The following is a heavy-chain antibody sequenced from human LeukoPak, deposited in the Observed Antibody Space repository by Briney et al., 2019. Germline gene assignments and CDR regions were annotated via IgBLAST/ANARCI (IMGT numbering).Heavy chain of an antibody. CDR3: ARGQVPAARGYDWFDP. CDR2: INARGDT. V-gene: IGHV4-34*01. Sequence: SETLSPTCAVYGWSFNDYYWNWVRQPPGKGLEWIGEINARGDTNYNPSLKSRVTISVDSSKNQFSLTLTSMIAADTAIYYCARGQVPAARGYDWFDPWGQGTLVTVSS. J-gene: IGHJ5*02. CDR1: GWSFNDYY. D-gene: IGHD2-2*01.